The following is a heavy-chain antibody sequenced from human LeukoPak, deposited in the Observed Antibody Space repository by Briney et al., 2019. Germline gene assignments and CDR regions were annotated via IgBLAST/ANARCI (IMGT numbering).Heavy chain of an antibody. CDR1: GYSFTSYW. J-gene: IGHJ6*04. Sequence: GESLQISCQGSGYSFTSYWIGWVRQMPGKGLEWMGIIYPGDSDTRYSPSFQGQVTISADKSISTAYLQWSSLKASDTAMYYCARAHTRGDYYYYGMDVWGKGTTVTVSS. V-gene: IGHV5-51*01. CDR3: ARAHTRGDYYYYGMDV. CDR2: IYPGDSDT. D-gene: IGHD5-24*01.